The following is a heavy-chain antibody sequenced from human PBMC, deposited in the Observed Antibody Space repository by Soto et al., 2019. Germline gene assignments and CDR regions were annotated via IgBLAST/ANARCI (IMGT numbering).Heavy chain of an antibody. D-gene: IGHD6-13*01. V-gene: IGHV1-3*01. CDR3: VRRHVSATGIDWFDP. CDR2: INAANGDT. CDR1: GYTFTSYG. Sequence: GPSVKVSCKASGYTFTSYGIHWVRQAPGQRLEWMGWINAANGDTKYSPKFQGRVTITRDTSASTAYMELSSLRSEDTAVYYCVRRHVSATGIDWFDPWGKGTLVTVSS. J-gene: IGHJ5*02.